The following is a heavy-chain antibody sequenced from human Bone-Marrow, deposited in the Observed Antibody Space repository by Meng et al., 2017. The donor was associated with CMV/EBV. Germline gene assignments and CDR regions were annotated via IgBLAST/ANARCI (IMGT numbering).Heavy chain of an antibody. CDR3: ATGARVVPATIRHFQH. CDR1: GGSFSSYY. Sequence: SETLSLTCAVYGGSFSSYYWSWIRQPPGKGLEWIGEINQSGSTDYNPPLKSRLTISVDTSKNHFSLKLSSVTAAETAVYYCATGARVVPATIRHFQHWGQGTRVTGSS. V-gene: IGHV4-34*01. D-gene: IGHD2-2*02. CDR2: INQSGST. J-gene: IGHJ1*01.